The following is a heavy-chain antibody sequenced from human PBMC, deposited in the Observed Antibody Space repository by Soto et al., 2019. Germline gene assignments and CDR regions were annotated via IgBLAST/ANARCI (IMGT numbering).Heavy chain of an antibody. D-gene: IGHD1-26*01. V-gene: IGHV1-18*01. J-gene: IGHJ3*02. CDR1: GYTFTSYG. CDR3: ARAAGSTWDHAFDI. Sequence: ASVKVSCKASGYTFTSYGISWVRQAPGQGLEWMGWISAYNGNTNYAQKLQGRVTMTTDTSTSTAYMELRSLRSDDTAVYYCARAAGSTWDHAFDIWGQGTMVTVSS. CDR2: ISAYNGNT.